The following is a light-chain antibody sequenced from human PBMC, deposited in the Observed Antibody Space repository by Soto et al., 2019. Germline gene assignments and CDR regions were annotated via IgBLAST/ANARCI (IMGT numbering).Light chain of an antibody. CDR2: GAS. Sequence: EIVMTQSPATLSVSPGQGATRSCRASQSTSTNLAWYQQKPGQAPRLLIYGASTRATGIPARFSGSGSGTDFTLTISRLEPEDFAVYYCQQYGSSPITFGQGTRLQIK. CDR1: QSTSTN. J-gene: IGKJ5*01. CDR3: QQYGSSPIT. V-gene: IGKV3-15*01.